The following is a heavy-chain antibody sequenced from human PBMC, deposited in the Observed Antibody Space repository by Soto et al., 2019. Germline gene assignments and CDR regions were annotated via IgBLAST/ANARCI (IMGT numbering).Heavy chain of an antibody. CDR3: ARAPRYGSGTNYGMDV. Sequence: SVKVSCKASGGTFSSYAISWVRQAPGQGLEWMGGIIPIFGTANYAQKFQGRVTITADESTSTAYMELSSLRSEDTAVYYCARAPRYGSGTNYGMDVWGQGTTVTVSS. CDR1: GGTFSSYA. CDR2: IIPIFGTA. J-gene: IGHJ6*02. V-gene: IGHV1-69*13. D-gene: IGHD3-10*01.